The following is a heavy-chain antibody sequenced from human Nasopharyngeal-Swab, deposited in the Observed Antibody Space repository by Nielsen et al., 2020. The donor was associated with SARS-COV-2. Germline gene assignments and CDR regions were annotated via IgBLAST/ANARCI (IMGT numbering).Heavy chain of an antibody. CDR2: IFPDDSDT. J-gene: IGHJ4*02. V-gene: IGHV5-51*01. CDR3: ARTEYGSGTNFDY. CDR1: GYFFNTYW. D-gene: IGHD3-10*01. Sequence: GGSLRLSCKASGYFFNTYWIGWVRQMPGKGLEWMGIIFPDDSDTRYSPSFKGQVTISVDASTTTAYLQWSSLKASDTAMYYCARTEYGSGTNFDYWGQGTLVTVSS.